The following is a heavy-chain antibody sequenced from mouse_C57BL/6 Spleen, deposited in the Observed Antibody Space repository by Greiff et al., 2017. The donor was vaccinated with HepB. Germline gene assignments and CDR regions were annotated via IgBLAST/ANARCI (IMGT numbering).Heavy chain of an antibody. CDR2: ISYDGSN. J-gene: IGHJ2*01. CDR3: ARTERYYFDY. V-gene: IGHV3-6*01. CDR1: GYSITSGYY. Sequence: VQLQQSGPGLVKPSQSLSLTCSVTGYSITSGYYWNWIRQFPGNKLEWMGYISYDGSNNYNPSLKNRISITRDTSKNQFFLKLNSVTTEDTATYYCARTERYYFDYWGQGTTLTVSS.